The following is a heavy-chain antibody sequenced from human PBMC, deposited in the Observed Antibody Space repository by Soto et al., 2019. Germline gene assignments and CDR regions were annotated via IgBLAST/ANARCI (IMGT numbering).Heavy chain of an antibody. CDR3: ARDLGYYDSSGYFDY. CDR2: ISSSGSAI. V-gene: IGHV3-11*01. D-gene: IGHD3-22*01. Sequence: QVQLVESGGGLVKPGGSLRLSCAASGFTFSDYYMSWIRQAPGKGLERVSYISSSGSAIYYADSVQGRFTIARDKAKNSLYLQMNSLRAEDTAVYYCARDLGYYDSSGYFDYWGQGTLVTVSS. J-gene: IGHJ4*02. CDR1: GFTFSDYY.